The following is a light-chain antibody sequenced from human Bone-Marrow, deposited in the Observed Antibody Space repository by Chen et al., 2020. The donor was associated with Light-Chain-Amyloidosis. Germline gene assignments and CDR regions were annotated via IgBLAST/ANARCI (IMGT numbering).Light chain of an antibody. V-gene: IGLV3-25*03. J-gene: IGLJ2*01. Sequence: SYELTQPHSVSVSPGPTARITCSGDDLPTKYAYWYQQKPGQAPGLVIHRDTERPSGISERFSGSSSGTTATLTIIGVQAEDEADYHCQSADSSGTYEVIFGGGTKLTVL. CDR2: RDT. CDR3: QSADSSGTYEVI. CDR1: DLPTKY.